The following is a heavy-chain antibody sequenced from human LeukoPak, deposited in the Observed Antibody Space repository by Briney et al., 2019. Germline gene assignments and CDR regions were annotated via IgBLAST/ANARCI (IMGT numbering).Heavy chain of an antibody. Sequence: PGGSLRLSCAASGFTFSSYEMNWVRQAPGKGLEWVSYISSSGSTIYYADSVKGRFTISRDNSKNTLYLQMNSLRAEDTAVYYCARDNCSGGSCYSGRFGWFDPWGQGTLVTVSS. CDR1: GFTFSSYE. J-gene: IGHJ5*02. CDR3: ARDNCSGGSCYSGRFGWFDP. CDR2: ISSSGSTI. D-gene: IGHD2-15*01. V-gene: IGHV3-48*03.